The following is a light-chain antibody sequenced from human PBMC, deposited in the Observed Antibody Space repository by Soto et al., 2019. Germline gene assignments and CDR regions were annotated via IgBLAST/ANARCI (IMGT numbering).Light chain of an antibody. CDR1: QSVSSSY. Sequence: EIVLTQSPGTLSLSPGERATLSCRASQSVSSSYLAWYQQKPGQAPRLLIYGASSRATGIPDRFSGSGSGTDFTLTISRLEPEDFAVYYCQQYGSLTWKFGQGTKVDIK. CDR3: QQYGSLTWK. J-gene: IGKJ1*01. V-gene: IGKV3-20*01. CDR2: GAS.